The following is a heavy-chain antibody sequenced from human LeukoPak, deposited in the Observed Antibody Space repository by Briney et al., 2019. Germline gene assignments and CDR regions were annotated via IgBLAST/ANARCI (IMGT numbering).Heavy chain of an antibody. CDR1: GYTFTGYY. V-gene: IGHV1-2*02. CDR2: INPNSGGT. CDR3: ATTLHIVVVTWHAFDI. D-gene: IGHD2-21*02. Sequence: GASVKVSCKASGYTFTGYYIHWVRQAPGQGLEWMGWINPNSGGTNYAPTFQGRVTVTRDTSISTAYMELSRLTSDDTTIYYCATTLHIVVVTWHAFDIWGQGTMVTVSS. J-gene: IGHJ3*02.